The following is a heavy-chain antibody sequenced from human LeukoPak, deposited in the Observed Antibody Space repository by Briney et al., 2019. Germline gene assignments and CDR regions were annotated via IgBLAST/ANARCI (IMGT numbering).Heavy chain of an antibody. D-gene: IGHD2-15*01. CDR1: GFTFSSYA. V-gene: IGHV3-30*04. J-gene: IGHJ6*03. CDR2: ISYDGSNK. CDR3: AKNGDRGAYCTGGTCYPYFYYYMDV. Sequence: GGSLRLSCAASGFTFSSYAMHWARQAPGKGLEWVAVISYDGSNKYYADSVKGRFTISRDNSKNTLYLQMNSLRAEDTAIYYCAKNGDRGAYCTGGTCYPYFYYYMDVWGKGTTVTI.